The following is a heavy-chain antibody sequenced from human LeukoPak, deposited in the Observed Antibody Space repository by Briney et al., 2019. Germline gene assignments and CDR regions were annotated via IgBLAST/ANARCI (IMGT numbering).Heavy chain of an antibody. Sequence: SETLSLTCTVSGGSISSGSYYWSWIRQPAGKGLEWIGRIYTSGSTNYNPSLKSRVTISVDTSKNQFSLKLSSVTAADTAVYYCARDRDLCSSSSWFDPWGQGTLVTVSS. CDR3: ARDRDLCSSSSWFDP. D-gene: IGHD6-6*01. V-gene: IGHV4-61*02. CDR2: IYTSGST. J-gene: IGHJ5*02. CDR1: GGSISSGSYY.